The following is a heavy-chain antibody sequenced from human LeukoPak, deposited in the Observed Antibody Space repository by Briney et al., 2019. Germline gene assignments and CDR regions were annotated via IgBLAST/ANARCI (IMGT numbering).Heavy chain of an antibody. Sequence: RGGSLQISCKAAGCFFTNYWIAWGRQMPGKGLDWMGLIYPGDSDARYSPSFQGQVTISADKSINTAYLQWSSLKASDTAMYYCARIYYYDSTGPIDYWGQGTLVTVSS. CDR1: GCFFTNYW. V-gene: IGHV5-51*01. J-gene: IGHJ4*02. CDR2: IYPGDSDA. CDR3: ARIYYYDSTGPIDY. D-gene: IGHD3-22*01.